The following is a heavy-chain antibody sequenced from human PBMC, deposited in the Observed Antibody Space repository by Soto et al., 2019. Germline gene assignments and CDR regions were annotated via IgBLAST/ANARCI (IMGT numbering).Heavy chain of an antibody. J-gene: IGHJ4*02. CDR1: GFTFDDYA. CDR3: ARDCSGGSCQY. Sequence: GVSLRLSCAASGFTFDDYAMHWVRQAPGKGLEWVASIREDGSNKYYADSVKGRFTISRDNAQNSVFLQMNSLRAEDTAIYYCARDCSGGSCQYWGQGTLVTVSS. D-gene: IGHD2-15*01. CDR2: IREDGSNK. V-gene: IGHV3-7*01.